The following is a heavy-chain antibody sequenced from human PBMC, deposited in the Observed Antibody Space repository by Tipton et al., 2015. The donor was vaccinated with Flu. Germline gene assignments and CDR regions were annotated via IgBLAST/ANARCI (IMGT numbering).Heavy chain of an antibody. CDR3: ARAIGAAAAH. J-gene: IGHJ4*02. Sequence: GSLRLSCAPSGFTFSSYWMSWVRQAPGKGLEWVANIKQDGSEKYYVDSVKGRFTISRDNSKNSVYLQMNSLRADDTAVYYCARAIGAAAAHWGQGTLVTVSS. D-gene: IGHD6-13*01. V-gene: IGHV3-7*01. CDR1: GFTFSSYW. CDR2: IKQDGSEK.